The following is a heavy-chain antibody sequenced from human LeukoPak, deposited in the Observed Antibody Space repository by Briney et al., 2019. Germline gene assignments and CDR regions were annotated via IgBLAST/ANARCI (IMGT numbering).Heavy chain of an antibody. CDR3: ATIAAAALGRYYYYYMDV. Sequence: ASVKVSCKASGYTFTCYYMHWVRQAPGQGLEWMGWINPNSGGTNYAQKFQGRVTMTRDTSISTAYMELSSLRSEDTAVYYCATIAAAALGRYYYYYMDVWGKGTTVTISS. D-gene: IGHD6-13*01. CDR1: GYTFTCYY. V-gene: IGHV1-2*02. J-gene: IGHJ6*03. CDR2: INPNSGGT.